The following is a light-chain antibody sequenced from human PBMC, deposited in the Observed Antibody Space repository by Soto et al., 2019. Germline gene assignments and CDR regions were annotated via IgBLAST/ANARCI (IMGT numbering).Light chain of an antibody. Sequence: QSVLTQPPSVSGAPGQRVTISCTGSSSNIGAGYDVHWYQQLPGTAPKLLIYGNSNRPSGVPDRFSGSKSGTSASLAITGLQVEDEADFYCQSHDSSLSAYVFGTGTKLTVL. V-gene: IGLV1-40*01. CDR2: GNS. CDR1: SSNIGAGYD. CDR3: QSHDSSLSAYV. J-gene: IGLJ1*01.